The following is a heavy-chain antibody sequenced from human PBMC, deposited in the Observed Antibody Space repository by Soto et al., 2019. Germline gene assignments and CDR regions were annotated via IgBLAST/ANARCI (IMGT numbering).Heavy chain of an antibody. CDR3: ARDTDNGLDY. D-gene: IGHD1-20*01. V-gene: IGHV3-33*01. CDR2: IWYDASNQ. Sequence: PGGSLRLSCAASGFTFSSYGMHWVRQAPGKGLEWVAVIWYDASNQNYADSVKGRFTISRDYSKNMLYLQMNNLRAEDTAVYYCARDTDNGLDYWGRGTLVTVSS. CDR1: GFTFSSYG. J-gene: IGHJ4*02.